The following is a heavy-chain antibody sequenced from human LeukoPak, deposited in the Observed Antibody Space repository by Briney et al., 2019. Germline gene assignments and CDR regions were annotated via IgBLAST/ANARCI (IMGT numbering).Heavy chain of an antibody. Sequence: WASVKVSCKASGYTFTGYNIHWVRQAPGQGLEWMGWINPNSGGTNNAQKFKGRVTMTRDTSISTAYMEVSRLRSDDSAVYYCARVGAHEFDYWGQGTLVTVSS. CDR3: ARVGAHEFDY. CDR2: INPNSGGT. V-gene: IGHV1-2*02. CDR1: GYTFTGYN. D-gene: IGHD1-26*01. J-gene: IGHJ4*02.